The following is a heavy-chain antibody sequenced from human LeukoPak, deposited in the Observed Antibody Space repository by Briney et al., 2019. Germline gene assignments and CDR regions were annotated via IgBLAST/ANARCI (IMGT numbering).Heavy chain of an antibody. CDR2: ISHDGTI. CDR3: TRENRPFCPFAF. D-gene: IGHD2/OR15-2a*01. J-gene: IGHJ4*02. CDR1: GGSIDITNY. Sequence: SGTLSLTCGVSGGSIDITNYWSWVRQAPGKGLEWIGEISHDGTINYNPPLRSRVAMSLDRANNQFSLSLTSVTAADTAVYYCTRENRPFCPFAFWGQGVLVTVSS. V-gene: IGHV4-4*02.